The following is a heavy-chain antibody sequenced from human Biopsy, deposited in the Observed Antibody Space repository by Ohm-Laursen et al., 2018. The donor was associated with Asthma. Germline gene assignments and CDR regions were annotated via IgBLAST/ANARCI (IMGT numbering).Heavy chain of an antibody. V-gene: IGHV4-30-4*01. D-gene: IGHD3-16*01. CDR3: ARRGGVRRYFDY. CDR1: GGPISSGAYY. J-gene: IGHJ4*02. Sequence: SQTPSLTCTVSGGPISSGAYYWSWVRQPPGKGLEWIGYIYYIGSTYYNPSLKSRVAISLDTSKNQFSLKLSSVTAADTAVYFCARRGGVRRYFDYWGQGTLVTVSS. CDR2: IYYIGST.